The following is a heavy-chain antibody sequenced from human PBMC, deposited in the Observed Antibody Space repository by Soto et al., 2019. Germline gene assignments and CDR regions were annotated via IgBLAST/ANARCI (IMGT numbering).Heavy chain of an antibody. CDR3: VKEGYLRSDWYGQFDY. D-gene: IGHD6-19*01. V-gene: IGHV3-64D*06. CDR1: GFTLTIYA. CDR2: ISSYGANT. J-gene: IGHJ4*02. Sequence: GGSLKISCAASGFTLTIYAMHWVRQAPGKGLEFVSAISSYGANTYYADSVKGRFAISRDNSKNTLYLQMSSLRAEDTALYYCVKEGYLRSDWYGQFDYWGQGALVTGSS.